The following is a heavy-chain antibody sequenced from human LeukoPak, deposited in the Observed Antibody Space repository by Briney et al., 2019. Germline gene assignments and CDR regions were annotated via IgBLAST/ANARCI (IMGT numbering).Heavy chain of an antibody. Sequence: GGSLRLSCAASGFTFSTFAMIWVRQPPGKGLEWVSSIFPSGGEIHYADSVRGRFTISRDNSKSTLSLQMNSLRAEDTAIYYCAKGAYHDDWGQGTLVTVSS. CDR3: AKGAYHDD. V-gene: IGHV3-23*01. D-gene: IGHD3-3*01. J-gene: IGHJ4*02. CDR1: GFTFSTFA. CDR2: IFPSGGEI.